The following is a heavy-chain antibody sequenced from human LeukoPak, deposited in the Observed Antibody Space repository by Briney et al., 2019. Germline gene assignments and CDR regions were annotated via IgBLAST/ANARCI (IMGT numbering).Heavy chain of an antibody. CDR2: ISSDGSST. Sequence: GGSLRLSCAASGFTFSSYWMHWVRQAPGKGLVWVSRISSDGSSTGYADSVKGRSTISRDNAKNTLHLQMNTLREEDTAVYYYARVGPYSASDYWGQGTLVTVSS. V-gene: IGHV3-74*01. J-gene: IGHJ4*02. CDR1: GFTFSSYW. CDR3: ARVGPYSASDY. D-gene: IGHD1-26*01.